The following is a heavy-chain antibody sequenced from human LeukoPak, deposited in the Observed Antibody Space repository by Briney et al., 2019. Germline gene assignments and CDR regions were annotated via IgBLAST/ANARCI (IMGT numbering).Heavy chain of an antibody. V-gene: IGHV3-21*01. CDR1: GFTFSSYS. J-gene: IGHJ4*02. Sequence: GGSLRLSCAASGFTFSSYSMNWVRQAPGKGLEWVSSISSSSSYIYYADSVKGRFTISRDNAKNSLYLQMNSLRAEDTSVYYCARDDLRYFDWLLSAIDYWGQGTLVTVSS. CDR2: ISSSSSYI. D-gene: IGHD3-9*01. CDR3: ARDDLRYFDWLLSAIDY.